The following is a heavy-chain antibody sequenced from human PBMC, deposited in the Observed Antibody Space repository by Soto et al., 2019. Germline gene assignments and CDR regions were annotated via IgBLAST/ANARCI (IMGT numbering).Heavy chain of an antibody. J-gene: IGHJ4*02. CDR1: GFSFNDYA. CDR2: ISSDGHHQ. CDR3: SRGTYYPQSSGLHADY. Sequence: GGSMRLSCATSGFSFNDYAMYWVRQAPGQGLEWVAIISSDGHHQFYLDNLRGRFTVSRDNSKNTLYLQMNSLRPEDTAVYYCSRGTYYPQSSGLHADYWGPGTVVTVSS. V-gene: IGHV3-30*03. D-gene: IGHD3-22*01.